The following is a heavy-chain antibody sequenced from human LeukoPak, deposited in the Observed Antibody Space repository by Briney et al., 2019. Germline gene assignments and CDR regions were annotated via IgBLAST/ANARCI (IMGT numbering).Heavy chain of an antibody. CDR1: GFTFSRYW. J-gene: IGHJ4*02. Sequence: GGSLRLSCAASGFTFSRYWMSWVRQAPGKGLEWVANIKQDGSEKYYVDSVKGRFTISRDNAKNSLYLQMNSLRAEDTAVYYCARIPWAEGNSFDYWGQGTLVTVSP. CDR3: ARIPWAEGNSFDY. CDR2: IKQDGSEK. V-gene: IGHV3-7*01. D-gene: IGHD3-16*01.